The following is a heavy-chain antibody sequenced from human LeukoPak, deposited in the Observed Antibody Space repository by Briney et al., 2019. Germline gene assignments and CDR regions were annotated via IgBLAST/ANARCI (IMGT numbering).Heavy chain of an antibody. V-gene: IGHV4-34*01. CDR2: INQSGDT. J-gene: IGHJ4*02. Sequence: SETLSLTCGVSGESFSGYYWSWLRQPPGKGLEWIGEINQSGDTNYNPSFESRVTMSVDASKKQFSLKLKSVTAADGAVYCARSLSPYYDVTSAYWVWGYWGQGTLVIISS. CDR3: RSLSPYYDVTSAYWVWGY. D-gene: IGHD3-3*01. CDR1: GESFSGYY.